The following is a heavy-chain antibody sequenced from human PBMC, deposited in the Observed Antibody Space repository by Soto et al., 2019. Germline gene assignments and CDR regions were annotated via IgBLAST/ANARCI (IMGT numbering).Heavy chain of an antibody. J-gene: IGHJ4*02. V-gene: IGHV4-38-2*01. D-gene: IGHD6-19*01. Sequence: TSETLSLTCAVSGYSISSGYFWAWIRQPPGKGLEWIGSIYHGGITYYSPSLKSRVTMSVDTSKNQFSLNLRSVTAADTAAYFCARAFSSGSTHCFDDWGQSTLVTVSS. CDR1: GYSISSGYF. CDR2: IYHGGIT. CDR3: ARAFSSGSTHCFDD.